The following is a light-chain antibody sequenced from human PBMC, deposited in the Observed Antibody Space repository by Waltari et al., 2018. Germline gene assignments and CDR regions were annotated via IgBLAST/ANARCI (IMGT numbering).Light chain of an antibody. J-gene: IGKJ4*01. CDR3: QQRANWPPLT. CDR1: QSVSTF. CDR2: HAS. V-gene: IGKV3-11*01. Sequence: EIVLTQSPATLSSSPGERATLSCRASQSVSTFLAWYQQKPGQAPRLLIYHASNRATGIPARFSGRGSGTNFTLTISDLEPEDFAVYYCQQRANWPPLTFGGGTRVEIK.